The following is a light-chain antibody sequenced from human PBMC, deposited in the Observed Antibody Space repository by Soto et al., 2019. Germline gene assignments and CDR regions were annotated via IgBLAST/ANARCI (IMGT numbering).Light chain of an antibody. CDR3: QHYNSYSEA. Sequence: DIQMPQSPSTLSASLGDRFTITCLASQSISSWLAWYQQKPGKAPKLLIYDASSLESGVPSRFSGSGSGTEFTLTISSLQPDDFATYYCQHYNSYSEAFGQGTKVDI. V-gene: IGKV1-5*01. CDR2: DAS. J-gene: IGKJ1*01. CDR1: QSISSW.